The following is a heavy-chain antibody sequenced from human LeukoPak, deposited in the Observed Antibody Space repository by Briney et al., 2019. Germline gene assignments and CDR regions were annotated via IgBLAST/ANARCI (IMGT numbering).Heavy chain of an antibody. J-gene: IGHJ4*02. CDR1: GGSISSGGYY. D-gene: IGHD5-12*01. V-gene: IGHV4-31*03. CDR2: IYYSGST. CDR3: ARDRVATISDGGYFDY. Sequence: PSETLSLTCTVSGGSISSGGYYWSWLRQHPGKGLEWIGYIYYSGSTYYNPSFKSRVTISVDTSKNQFSLKLSSVTAADTAVYYWARDRVATISDGGYFDYWGQGTLVTVSS.